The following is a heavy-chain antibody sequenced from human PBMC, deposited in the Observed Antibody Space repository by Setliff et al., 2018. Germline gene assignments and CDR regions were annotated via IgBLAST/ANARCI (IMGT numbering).Heavy chain of an antibody. J-gene: IGHJ4*02. V-gene: IGHV4-4*08. CDR2: IYTSGST. CDR3: ARARSGDYSDSTGYLDY. Sequence: PSETLSLTCTVSGGSISNYYWTWIRQPPGKGLDWIGYIYTSGSTNYNPSLKSRVTISVDTSKNQFSLKLSSVSAADTAVYYCARARSGDYSDSTGYLDYWGQGTLVTVPQ. CDR1: GGSISNYY. D-gene: IGHD3-22*01.